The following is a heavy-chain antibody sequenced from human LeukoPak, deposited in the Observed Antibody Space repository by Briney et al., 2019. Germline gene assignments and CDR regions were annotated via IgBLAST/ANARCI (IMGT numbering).Heavy chain of an antibody. J-gene: IGHJ4*02. Sequence: SETLSLTCTVSGGSISSYYWSWIRQPPGKGLEWIGYIYYSGSTNYNLSLKSRVTISVDTSKNQFSLKLSSVTAADTAVYYCARQMAGSGYFYFDYWGQGTLVTVSS. CDR2: IYYSGST. CDR1: GGSISSYY. D-gene: IGHD3-22*01. CDR3: ARQMAGSGYFYFDY. V-gene: IGHV4-59*08.